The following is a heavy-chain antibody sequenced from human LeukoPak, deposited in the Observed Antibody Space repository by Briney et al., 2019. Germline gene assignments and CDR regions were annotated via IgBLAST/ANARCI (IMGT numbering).Heavy chain of an antibody. Sequence: GASVKVSCKASGYTFTSYGISWVRQAPGQGLEWMGWISAYNGNTNYAQKLQGRVTMTTDTSTSTAYMELRSLRSDDTAVYYCARDRGTGYSSSWYGDYYYYMDVWGKGTTVTVSS. V-gene: IGHV1-18*01. CDR1: GYTFTSYG. CDR2: ISAYNGNT. J-gene: IGHJ6*03. D-gene: IGHD6-13*01. CDR3: ARDRGTGYSSSWYGDYYYYMDV.